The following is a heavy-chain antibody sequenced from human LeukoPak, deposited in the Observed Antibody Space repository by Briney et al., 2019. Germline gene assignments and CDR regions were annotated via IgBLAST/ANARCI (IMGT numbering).Heavy chain of an antibody. CDR3: ARSHYYDSSGYSVNYYYYYMDV. Sequence: ASVKVSCKASGYTFTSYGISWVRQAPGQGLEWMGGIIPIFGTANYAQKFQGRVTITADKSTSTAYVELSSLRSEDTAVYYCARSHYYDSSGYSVNYYYYYMDVWGKGTTVTVSS. CDR2: IIPIFGTA. J-gene: IGHJ6*03. D-gene: IGHD3-22*01. CDR1: GYTFTSYG. V-gene: IGHV1-69*06.